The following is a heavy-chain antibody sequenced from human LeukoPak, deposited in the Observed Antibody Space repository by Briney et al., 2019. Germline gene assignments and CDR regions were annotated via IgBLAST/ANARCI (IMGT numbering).Heavy chain of an antibody. V-gene: IGHV3-43*02. J-gene: IGHJ4*02. CDR1: GFTFDDYA. Sequence: PGGSLRLSCAASGFTFDDYAMHWVRQAPGKGLEWVSLISGDGGTTYYADSVRGRFTISRDNRKKSLYLQMNSLRTEDTALYYCAKDIGGLNYCGQGTLVTVSS. CDR3: AKDIGGLNY. CDR2: ISGDGGTT. D-gene: IGHD6-25*01.